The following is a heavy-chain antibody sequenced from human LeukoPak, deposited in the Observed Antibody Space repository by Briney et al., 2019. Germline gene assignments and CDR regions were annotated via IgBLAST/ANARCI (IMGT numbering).Heavy chain of an antibody. V-gene: IGHV3-74*01. CDR3: ARASNRNSINFDY. J-gene: IGHJ4*02. CDR2: LNSDGSST. D-gene: IGHD1-7*01. CDR1: GFTFSSYW. Sequence: GGSLRLSCAASGFTFSSYWMHWVRQAPGEGLVWVSRLNSDGSSTSYADSVKGRFTISRDNVETTLHLQMNNLSAEDTAVYYCARASNRNSINFDYWGQGALVTVSS.